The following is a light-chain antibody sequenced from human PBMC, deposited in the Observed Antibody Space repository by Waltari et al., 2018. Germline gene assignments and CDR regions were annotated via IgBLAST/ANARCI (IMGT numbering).Light chain of an antibody. J-gene: IGKJ4*01. V-gene: IGKV1-27*01. CDR2: GAS. CDR3: QQFHSYPVT. Sequence: DFQMAQSPSSLSASIGDRVTITCRASQDLSIFLAWYQQKPGRLPQLLIYGASTLQSGTPSRFSGSGSGTDFTLTITDLQPDDFATYYCQQFHSYPVTLGGGTKVEIK. CDR1: QDLSIF.